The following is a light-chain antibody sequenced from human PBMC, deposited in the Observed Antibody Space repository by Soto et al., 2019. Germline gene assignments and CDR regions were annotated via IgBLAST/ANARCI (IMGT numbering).Light chain of an antibody. Sequence: DIQMTQSPSSLSASVGDRVTITCRASQSISSYLNWYQQKPGKAPKLLIYAASTLQSGVPLRFSGRGSGTDFTLTISSLQPEDFATYYCQQSYNTPTFGGGTKVEIK. J-gene: IGKJ4*01. V-gene: IGKV1-39*01. CDR2: AAS. CDR1: QSISSY. CDR3: QQSYNTPT.